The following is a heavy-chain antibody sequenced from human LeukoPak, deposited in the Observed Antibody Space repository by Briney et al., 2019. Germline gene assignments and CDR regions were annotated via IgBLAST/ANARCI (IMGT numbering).Heavy chain of an antibody. CDR3: ARNPAYCTSTSCYNDY. Sequence: DSVKVSCKASGYTFTIYYMHWVRQSPGQGLEWMGWINPNSGGTSYARRFQGRVTMTRDTSISTAYMELSRLTSDDTAVYYWARNPAYCTSTSCYNDYWGQGTLVTVSS. CDR2: INPNSGGT. D-gene: IGHD2-2*02. CDR1: GYTFTIYY. V-gene: IGHV1-2*02. J-gene: IGHJ4*02.